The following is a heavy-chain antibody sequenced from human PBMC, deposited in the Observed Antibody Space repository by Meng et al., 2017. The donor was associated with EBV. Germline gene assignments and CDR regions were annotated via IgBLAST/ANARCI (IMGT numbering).Heavy chain of an antibody. CDR1: GYTFTGYY. CDR3: ARVGIAVAGTGDY. J-gene: IGHJ4*02. Sequence: QGQLVQSGAEVKKPGAPVKVSCKASGYTFTGYYMHWVRQAPGQGLEWMGRINPNSGGTNYAQKFQGRVTMTRDTSISTAYMELSRLRSDDTAVYYCARVGIAVAGTGDYWGQGTLVTVSS. D-gene: IGHD6-19*01. V-gene: IGHV1-2*06. CDR2: INPNSGGT.